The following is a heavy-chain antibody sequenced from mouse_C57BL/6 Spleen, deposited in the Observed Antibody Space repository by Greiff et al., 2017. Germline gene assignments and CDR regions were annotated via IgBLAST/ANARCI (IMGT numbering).Heavy chain of an antibody. CDR2: IDPSDSET. CDR1: GYTFTSYW. CDR3: AKGSLNYYGSSPWFAY. Sequence: QVQLQQPGAELVRPGSSVKLSCKASGYTFTSYWMHWVKQRPIQGLEGIGNIDPSDSETHYNQKFKDKATLTVDKSSSTAYMQLSSLTSEDSAVYYCAKGSLNYYGSSPWFAYWGQGTLVTVSA. J-gene: IGHJ3*01. V-gene: IGHV1-52*01. D-gene: IGHD1-1*01.